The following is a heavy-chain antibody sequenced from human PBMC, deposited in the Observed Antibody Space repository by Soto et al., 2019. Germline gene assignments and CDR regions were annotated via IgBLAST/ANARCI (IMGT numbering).Heavy chain of an antibody. CDR1: GHNFFSHW. Sequence: PVESVTISCKASGHNFFSHWIAWVLQKPGRGLELMGKIYPGDSDTKYSPSFQGQVTISADKSISTAYLHLNRLTASDTATYYCARHYLDISPYDDWGQGTLVTASS. D-gene: IGHD1-1*01. CDR3: ARHYLDISPYDD. V-gene: IGHV5-51*01. CDR2: IYPGDSDT. J-gene: IGHJ4*02.